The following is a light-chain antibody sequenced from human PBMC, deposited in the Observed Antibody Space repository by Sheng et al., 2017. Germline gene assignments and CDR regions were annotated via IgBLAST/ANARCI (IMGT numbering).Light chain of an antibody. Sequence: QSVLTQPPSVSAAPGQKVTISCSGSSSNIGNGYVSWYQQLPGTAPKLLIYENNKRPSGIPDRFSASKSGTSATLGITGLQTGDEADYYCGTWDNSLSAWVFGGGTKLTVL. CDR1: SSNIGNGY. CDR2: ENN. V-gene: IGLV1-51*02. J-gene: IGLJ3*02. CDR3: GTWDNSLSAWV.